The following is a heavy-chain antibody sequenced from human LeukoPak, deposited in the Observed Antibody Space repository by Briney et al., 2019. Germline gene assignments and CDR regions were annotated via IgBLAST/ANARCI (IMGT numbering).Heavy chain of an antibody. CDR2: IFTSGAT. CDR3: ARSYDTSGYSVGFDF. V-gene: IGHV4-59*10. CDR1: GDSMSRYY. D-gene: IGHD3-22*01. Sequence: PSETLSLTCDDYGDSMSRYYWSWLRQPAGKPLEWIGRIFTSGATNYNPSLNSRVIMSVDTSKNQFSLRLRSLTAADTAVYYCARSYDTSGYSVGFDFWGQGALVTVSS. J-gene: IGHJ4*02.